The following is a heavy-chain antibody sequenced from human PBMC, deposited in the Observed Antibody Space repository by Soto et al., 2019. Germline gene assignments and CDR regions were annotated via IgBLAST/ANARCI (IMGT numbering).Heavy chain of an antibody. V-gene: IGHV1-18*01. CDR1: GYTFTSYG. J-gene: IGHJ5*02. Sequence: QVQLVQSGAEVKKPGASVKVSCKASGYTFTSYGISWVRQAPGQGLEWMGWISAYNGNTNYAQKLQARVTMTTDTTTSTAYMQLRSLSSDATAVYYCTRGLVSTMQRLGFDPWGQGPLVTVSS. D-gene: IGHD5-12*01. CDR2: ISAYNGNT. CDR3: TRGLVSTMQRLGFDP.